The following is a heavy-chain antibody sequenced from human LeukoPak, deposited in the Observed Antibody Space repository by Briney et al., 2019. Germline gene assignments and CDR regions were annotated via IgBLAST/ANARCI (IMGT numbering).Heavy chain of an antibody. CDR2: MYSSGST. V-gene: IGHV4-39*07. J-gene: IGHJ6*03. Sequence: PSETLTLTCTVSGDSISSSSYYWGWIRQPPGKGLEWIGSMYSSGSTYYNPSLKSRVTISVDTSKNQFSLKLSSVTAADTAVYYCARTGYCSGGSCYHYYYYYMDVWGKGTTVTISS. D-gene: IGHD2-15*01. CDR3: ARTGYCSGGSCYHYYYYYMDV. CDR1: GDSISSSSYY.